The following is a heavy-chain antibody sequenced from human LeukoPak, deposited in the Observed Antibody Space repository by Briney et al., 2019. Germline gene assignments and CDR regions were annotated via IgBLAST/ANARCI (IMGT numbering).Heavy chain of an antibody. CDR2: IYYSGST. CDR3: ASGSYPQGAFDI. J-gene: IGHJ3*02. CDR1: GGSISSYY. D-gene: IGHD3-10*01. V-gene: IGHV4-59*08. Sequence: SETQSLTCTVSGGSISSYYWSWIRQPPGKGLEWIGYIYYSGSTNYNPSLKSRVTISVDTSKNQFSLKLSSVTAADTAVYYCASGSYPQGAFDIWGQGTMVTVSS.